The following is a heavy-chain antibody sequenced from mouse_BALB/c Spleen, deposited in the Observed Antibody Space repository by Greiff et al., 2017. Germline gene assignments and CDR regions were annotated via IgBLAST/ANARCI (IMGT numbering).Heavy chain of an antibody. CDR1: GFNIKDTY. CDR2: IDPANGNT. J-gene: IGHJ3*01. D-gene: IGHD2-2*01. V-gene: IGHV14-3*02. Sequence: EVQLQQSGAELVKPGASVKLSCTASGFNIKDTYMHWVKQRPEQGLEWIGRIDPANGNTKYDPKFQGKATITADTSSNTAYLQLSSLTSEDTAVYYCARGYGYDKAWFAYWGQGTLVTVSA. CDR3: ARGYGYDKAWFAY.